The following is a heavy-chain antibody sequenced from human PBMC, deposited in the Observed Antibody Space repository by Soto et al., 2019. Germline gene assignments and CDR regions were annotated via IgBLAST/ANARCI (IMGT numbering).Heavy chain of an antibody. CDR2: MTGSGATI. CDR3: ARRCNRPNCYGMDV. Sequence: GGSLRLSCAASGFTISTFAMTWVRQAPGKGLESVCGMTGSGATIHYADSVKGRFTISRDNANNTLFLQMNSLKVADTAVYFCARRCNRPNCYGMDVWGQGTTVTVSS. J-gene: IGHJ6*02. D-gene: IGHD6-6*01. V-gene: IGHV3-23*01. CDR1: GFTISTFA.